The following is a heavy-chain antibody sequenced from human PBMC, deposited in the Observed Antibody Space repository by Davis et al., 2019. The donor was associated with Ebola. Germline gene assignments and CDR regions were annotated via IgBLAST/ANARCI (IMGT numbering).Heavy chain of an antibody. CDR2: IYYSGST. D-gene: IGHD3-10*01. J-gene: IGHJ3*01. CDR3: ARGGSVSIVRGVPGAFDL. V-gene: IGHV4-59*01. CDR1: GGSISSYY. Sequence: PSETLSLTCTVSGGSISSYYWSWIRQPPGKGLEWIGYIYYSGSTNYNPSLKSRVTISVDTSKNQFSLKLSSVTAADTAVYYCARGGSVSIVRGVPGAFDLWGQGTMVTVSS.